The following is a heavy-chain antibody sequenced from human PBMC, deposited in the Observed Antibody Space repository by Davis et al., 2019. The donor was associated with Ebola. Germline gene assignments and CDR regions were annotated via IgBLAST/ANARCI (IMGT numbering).Heavy chain of an antibody. CDR3: ARVNPDYGDFGYYFDL. CDR2: IYYSGST. J-gene: IGHJ4*02. V-gene: IGHV4-31*03. D-gene: IGHD4-17*01. Sequence: PSETLSLTCSVSGGSISSGHYYWSWIRHLPGKGLEWIGYIYYSGSTYYSPSLKSRIAMSVDTSKSQFSLKLNSVTAADTAVYYCARVNPDYGDFGYYFDLWGQGALVTVSS. CDR1: GGSISSGHYY.